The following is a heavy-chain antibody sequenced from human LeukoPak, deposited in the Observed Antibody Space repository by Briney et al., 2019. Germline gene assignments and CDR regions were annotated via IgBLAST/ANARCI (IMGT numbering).Heavy chain of an antibody. J-gene: IGHJ4*02. Sequence: GESLKISCNGSGYSFATYWIGWVRQMPGKGLEWMGDIYPQDSDTKYSPSFQRQVTISADASLNTAYLHWSSLQASDTAIYFCARRHSYCTSSSCYLYFDNWGQGALVTVSS. CDR3: ARRHSYCTSSSCYLYFDN. CDR1: GYSFATYW. D-gene: IGHD2-2*01. V-gene: IGHV5-51*01. CDR2: IYPQDSDT.